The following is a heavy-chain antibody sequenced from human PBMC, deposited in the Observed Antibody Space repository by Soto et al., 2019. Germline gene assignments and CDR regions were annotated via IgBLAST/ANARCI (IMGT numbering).Heavy chain of an antibody. J-gene: IGHJ4*02. CDR1: GGTFSSYA. Sequence: GASVKVSCKASGGTFSSYAISWVRQAPGQGLEWMGGIIPIFGTANYAQKFQGRVTITADESTSTAYMELISLRSEDTAVYYCARDAPPRGWLRPFDYWGQGTLVTV. CDR2: IIPIFGTA. CDR3: ARDAPPRGWLRPFDY. V-gene: IGHV1-69*13. D-gene: IGHD5-12*01.